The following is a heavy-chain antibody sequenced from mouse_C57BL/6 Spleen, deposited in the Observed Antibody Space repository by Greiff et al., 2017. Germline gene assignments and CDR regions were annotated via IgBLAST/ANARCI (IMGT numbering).Heavy chain of an antibody. J-gene: IGHJ4*01. D-gene: IGHD1-1*01. CDR3: ARSITTVVAKAMDY. Sequence: VKLVESGAELVKPGASVKISCKASGYAFSSYWMNWVKQRPGKGLEWIGQIYPGDGDTNYNGKFKGKATLTADKSSSTAYMQLSSLTSEDSAVYFCARSITTVVAKAMDYWGQGTSVTVSS. CDR1: GYAFSSYW. V-gene: IGHV1-80*01. CDR2: IYPGDGDT.